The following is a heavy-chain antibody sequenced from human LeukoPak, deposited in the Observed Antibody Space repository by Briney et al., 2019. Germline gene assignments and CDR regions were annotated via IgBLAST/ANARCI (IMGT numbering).Heavy chain of an antibody. Sequence: ASVKVSCKASGGTFSSYAISWVRQAPGQGLEWMGGIIPIFGTANYAQKFQGRVTITADESTSTAYMELSSLRSEDTAVYYCASSPEGSSSWQYRPEMGPFDYRGQGTLVTVSS. V-gene: IGHV1-69*13. CDR2: IIPIFGTA. D-gene: IGHD6-13*01. CDR3: ASSPEGSSSWQYRPEMGPFDY. CDR1: GGTFSSYA. J-gene: IGHJ4*02.